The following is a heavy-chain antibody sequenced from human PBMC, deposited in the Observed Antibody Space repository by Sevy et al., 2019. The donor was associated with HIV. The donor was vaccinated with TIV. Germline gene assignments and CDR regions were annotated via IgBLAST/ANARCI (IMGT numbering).Heavy chain of an antibody. CDR3: ETFLAAAGPDY. V-gene: IGHV3-30-3*01. D-gene: IGHD6-13*01. Sequence: GGSLRLSCAASGFTFSSYPMHWVRQAPGKGLEWVSFISFDGTDKYYADSVKGRFTITRDNSKNTLYLQMNSLRAEDTAVYYCETFLAAAGPDYWGQGTLVTVSS. CDR1: GFTFSSYP. CDR2: ISFDGTDK. J-gene: IGHJ4*02.